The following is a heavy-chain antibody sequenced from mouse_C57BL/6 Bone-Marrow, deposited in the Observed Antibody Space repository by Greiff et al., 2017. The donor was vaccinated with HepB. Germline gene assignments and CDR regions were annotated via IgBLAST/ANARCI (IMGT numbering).Heavy chain of an antibody. CDR1: GYSITSGYY. V-gene: IGHV3-6*01. D-gene: IGHD1-1*01. CDR2: ISYDGSN. J-gene: IGHJ1*03. CDR3: ARGGAHCYGSSHWYFGV. Sequence: EVKLVESGPGLVKPSQSLSLTCSVTGYSITSGYYWNWIRQFPGNKLEWMGYISYDGSNNYNPSLKNRISITRDTSKNQFFLKLNSVTTEDTATYYCARGGAHCYGSSHWYFGVWGTGTTVTVAS.